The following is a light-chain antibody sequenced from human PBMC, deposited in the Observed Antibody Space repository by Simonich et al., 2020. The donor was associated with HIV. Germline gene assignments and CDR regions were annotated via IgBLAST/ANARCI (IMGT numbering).Light chain of an antibody. V-gene: IGKV1-39*01. CDR3: QQSYSTPYT. J-gene: IGKJ2*01. CDR2: RAS. Sequence: DIQLTQSPSFLSASVGDRVTITCRASQGIASYLAWYQQKPGKAPKLLIYRASTLQSGVPSRFSGSGSGTDFTLTISSLQPEDFATYSCQQSYSTPYTFGQGTKLEIK. CDR1: QGIASY.